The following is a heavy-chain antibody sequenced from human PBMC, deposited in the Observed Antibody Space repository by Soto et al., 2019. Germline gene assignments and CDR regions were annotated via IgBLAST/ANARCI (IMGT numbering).Heavy chain of an antibody. CDR1: GYMFTGYY. Sequence: ASVKVSCKAPGYMFTGYYIHWVRQAPGQGLEWMGWINPKSGGTKYAEKFQGRVSMTGDTSITTAYMELSSLRSDDTAVYYCATDRVAFDMWGQGTKVTVSS. J-gene: IGHJ3*02. CDR3: ATDRVAFDM. D-gene: IGHD3-22*01. V-gene: IGHV1-2*02. CDR2: INPKSGGT.